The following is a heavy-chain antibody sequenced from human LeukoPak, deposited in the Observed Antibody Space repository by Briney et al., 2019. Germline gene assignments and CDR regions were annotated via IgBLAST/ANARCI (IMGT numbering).Heavy chain of an antibody. CDR2: INPNSGGT. Sequence: GASVKVFCKASGYTFTGYYMHWVRQAPGQGLEWMGWINPNSGGTNYAQKFQGRVTMTRDTSISTAYMELSRLRSDDTAVYYCARVPRNYYDSSGYLLYYFGYWGQGTLVTVSS. D-gene: IGHD3-22*01. CDR1: GYTFTGYY. CDR3: ARVPRNYYDSSGYLLYYFGY. J-gene: IGHJ4*02. V-gene: IGHV1-2*02.